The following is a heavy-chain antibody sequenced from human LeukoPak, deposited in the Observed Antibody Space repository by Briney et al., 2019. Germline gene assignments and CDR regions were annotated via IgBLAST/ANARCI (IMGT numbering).Heavy chain of an antibody. CDR1: GGSISSYY. CDR2: IYYSWNT. J-gene: IGHJ4*02. D-gene: IGHD6-13*01. CDR3: ARRRSEYSSSRVDY. Sequence: SETLSLTCTVSGGSISSYYWSWIRQPPGKGLEWIGYIYYSWNTNYNPSLKSRVSISVDTSKNQFSLKLSSVTAADTAVYYCARRRSEYSSSRVDYWGQGTLVTV. V-gene: IGHV4-59*08.